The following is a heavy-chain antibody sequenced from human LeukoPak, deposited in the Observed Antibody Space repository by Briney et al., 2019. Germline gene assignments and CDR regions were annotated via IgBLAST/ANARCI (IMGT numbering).Heavy chain of an antibody. CDR1: GYSFTTYW. V-gene: IGHV5-10-1*01. CDR2: IDPSDSYT. J-gene: IGHJ4*02. Sequence: GESLKISCRGSGYSFTTYWIGWVRQMPGKGLEWMGRIDPSDSYTNYSPSFQGHVTISADKSISTAYLQWSSLKAPDTAMYYCARSYSGYDYLDYWGQGTLVTVSS. D-gene: IGHD5-12*01. CDR3: ARSYSGYDYLDY.